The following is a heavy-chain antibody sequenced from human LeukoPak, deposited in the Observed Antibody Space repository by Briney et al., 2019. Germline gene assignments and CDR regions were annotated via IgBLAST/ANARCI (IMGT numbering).Heavy chain of an antibody. J-gene: IGHJ2*01. V-gene: IGHV4-34*01. CDR3: AGGPPPYSSSSVRYFDL. Sequence: SETLSLTCAVYGGSFSGYYWSWIRQPPGKGLEWIGEINHSGSTNYNPSLKSRVTISVDTSKNQFSLKLSSVTAADTAVYYCAGGPPPYSSSSVRYFDLGPWHPGHCLL. CDR1: GGSFSGYY. D-gene: IGHD6-6*01. CDR2: INHSGST.